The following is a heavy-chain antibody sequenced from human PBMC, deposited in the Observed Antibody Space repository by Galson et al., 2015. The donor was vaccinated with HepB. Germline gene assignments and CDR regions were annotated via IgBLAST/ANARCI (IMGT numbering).Heavy chain of an antibody. CDR2: ISGSGGST. Sequence: SLRLSCAASGFTFSSYAMSWVRQAPGKGLEWVSAISGSGGSTYYADSVKGRFPISRDNSKNTLYLQMNSLRAEDTAVYYCAKEWYYYDSSGYRPTRAFDIWGQGTMVTVSS. V-gene: IGHV3-23*01. CDR1: GFTFSSYA. J-gene: IGHJ3*02. CDR3: AKEWYYYDSSGYRPTRAFDI. D-gene: IGHD3-22*01.